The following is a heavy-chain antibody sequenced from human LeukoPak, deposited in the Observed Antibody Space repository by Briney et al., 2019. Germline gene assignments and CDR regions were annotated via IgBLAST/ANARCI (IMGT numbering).Heavy chain of an antibody. CDR3: ARVGGYYYDSSGSDY. J-gene: IGHJ4*02. CDR2: ISAYNGNT. V-gene: IGHV1-18*01. Sequence: APVKVSCKASGYTFTSYGISWVRQAPGQGLEWMGWISAYNGNTNYAQKLQGRVTMTTDTSTSTAYMELRSLRSDDTAVYYCARVGGYYYDSSGSDYWGQGILVTVSS. CDR1: GYTFTSYG. D-gene: IGHD3-22*01.